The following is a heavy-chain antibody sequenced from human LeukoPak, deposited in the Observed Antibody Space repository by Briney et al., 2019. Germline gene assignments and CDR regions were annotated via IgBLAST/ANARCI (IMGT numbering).Heavy chain of an antibody. D-gene: IGHD3-16*01. V-gene: IGHV4-34*01. CDR2: INHSGST. J-gene: IGHJ5*02. Sequence: SETLSLTCAVYGGSFSGYYWSWIRQPPGKGLEWIGEINHSGSTNYNPSLKSRVTMSVDTSKNQFSLKLSSVTAADTAVYYCARVLDYDDDWFDPWGQGTLVTVSS. CDR3: ARVLDYDDDWFDP. CDR1: GGSFSGYY.